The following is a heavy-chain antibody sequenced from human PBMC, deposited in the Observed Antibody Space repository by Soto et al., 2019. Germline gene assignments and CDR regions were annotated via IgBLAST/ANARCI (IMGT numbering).Heavy chain of an antibody. Sequence: EVQLLESGGGLVQAAGSLRLSCAASGFTFSIYTMSWFRQAPGKGLEWVASIYGNGRSTFYSASVKGRFTISRDNSGNTVYLQMSSLRAEDTAIYYCAKDFTPDSRWDIDYWGQGSLVTVSS. D-gene: IGHD1-26*01. CDR3: AKDFTPDSRWDIDY. J-gene: IGHJ4*02. CDR1: GFTFSIYT. CDR2: IYGNGRST. V-gene: IGHV3-23*01.